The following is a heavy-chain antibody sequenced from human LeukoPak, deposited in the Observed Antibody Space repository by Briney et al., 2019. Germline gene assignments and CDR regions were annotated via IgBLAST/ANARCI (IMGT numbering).Heavy chain of an antibody. CDR1: GGTFSSYA. CDR2: IIPILGIA. J-gene: IGHJ4*02. Sequence: SVKVSCKASGGTFSSYAISWVRHAPGQGLEWMGRIIPILGIANYAQKFQGRVTITADKSTSTAYMELSSLRSEDTAVYYCARDSGRRAGVTDYWGQGTLVTVSS. V-gene: IGHV1-69*04. CDR3: ARDSGRRAGVTDY. D-gene: IGHD1-26*01.